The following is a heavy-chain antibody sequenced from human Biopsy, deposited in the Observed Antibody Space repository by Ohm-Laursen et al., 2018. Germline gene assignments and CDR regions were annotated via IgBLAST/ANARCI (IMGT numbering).Heavy chain of an antibody. Sequence: SETLSLTCPVSGGSISSYYWSWTRQPPGEGLEWIGHISYTGHTSYNASLKSRVTISVDTSRNHFSLRLSSLTAADTAVYYCARGSNDFGGLYFPRWGQGTLLTVSS. V-gene: IGHV4-59*01. D-gene: IGHD4-23*01. CDR2: ISYTGHT. CDR1: GGSISSYY. CDR3: ARGSNDFGGLYFPR. J-gene: IGHJ4*02.